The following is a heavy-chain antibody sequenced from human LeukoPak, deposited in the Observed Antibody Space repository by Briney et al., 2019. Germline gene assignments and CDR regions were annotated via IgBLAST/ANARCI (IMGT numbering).Heavy chain of an antibody. CDR3: ARHRQEMATLGPFDY. D-gene: IGHD5-12*01. Sequence: SETLSLTCAVYGESFSGYYWTWIRQPPGKGLEWIGEINHSGSTNYDPSLKSRVTISVDTSKNQFSLKLSSVTAADTAVYYCARHRQEMATLGPFDYRGQGTLVTVSS. J-gene: IGHJ4*02. V-gene: IGHV4-34*01. CDR1: GESFSGYY. CDR2: INHSGST.